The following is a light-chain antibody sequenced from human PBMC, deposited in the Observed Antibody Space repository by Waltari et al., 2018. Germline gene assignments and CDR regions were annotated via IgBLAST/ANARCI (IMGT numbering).Light chain of an antibody. CDR1: QSVGRY. V-gene: IGKV3-11*01. Sequence: DIVLSQSPATLSLSPGERAILSCRASQSVGRYLAWYQQKPGQAPRLLIYDASTRATGIPVRISGSGSGTDFTLTISSLGHEDFAVYYCLQHSDWPRFTFGPGTKVDIK. CDR2: DAS. J-gene: IGKJ3*01. CDR3: LQHSDWPRFT.